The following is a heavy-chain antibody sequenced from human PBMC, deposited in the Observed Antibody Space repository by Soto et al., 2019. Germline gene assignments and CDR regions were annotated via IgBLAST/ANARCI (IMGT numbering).Heavy chain of an antibody. CDR2: IKGDGSIT. V-gene: IGHV3-74*01. Sequence: GGSLRLSCAASGFTFSSYWTHWVRQLPGKGLIWVSDIKGDGSITNYADSVRGRFTISRDNAKSTLYLQMNNLRAEDTGVFFCARSGYPYGLDVWGQGTTVTVSS. J-gene: IGHJ6*02. D-gene: IGHD3-22*01. CDR3: ARSGYPYGLDV. CDR1: GFTFSSYW.